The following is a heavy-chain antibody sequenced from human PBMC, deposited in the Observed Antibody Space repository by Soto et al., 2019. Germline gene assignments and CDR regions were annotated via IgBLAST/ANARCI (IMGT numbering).Heavy chain of an antibody. D-gene: IGHD6-19*01. J-gene: IGHJ4*02. Sequence: ASVKVSCKASGYTFTSYGISWVRQAPGQGLEWMGWISAYNGNTNYAQKLQGRVTMTTDTSTSTAYMELRSLRSDDTAVYYCAKVVAGTFDFDYWGQGTPVTVSS. CDR3: AKVVAGTFDFDY. V-gene: IGHV1-18*01. CDR2: ISAYNGNT. CDR1: GYTFTSYG.